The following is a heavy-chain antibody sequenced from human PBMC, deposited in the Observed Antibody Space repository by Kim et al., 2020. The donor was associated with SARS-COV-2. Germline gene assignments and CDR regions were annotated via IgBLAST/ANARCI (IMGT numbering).Heavy chain of an antibody. Sequence: SVKVSCKASGGTFSSYAISWVRQAPGQGLEWMGGIIPIFGTANYAQKFQGRVTITADESTSTAYMELSSLRSEDTAVYYCARDPNPYYYDSSDNYGMDVWGQGTTVTVSS. V-gene: IGHV1-69*13. CDR2: IIPIFGTA. CDR1: GGTFSSYA. CDR3: ARDPNPYYYDSSDNYGMDV. D-gene: IGHD3-22*01. J-gene: IGHJ6*02.